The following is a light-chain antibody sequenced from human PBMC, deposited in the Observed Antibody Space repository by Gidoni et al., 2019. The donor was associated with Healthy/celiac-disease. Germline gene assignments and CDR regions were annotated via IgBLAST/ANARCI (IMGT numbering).Light chain of an antibody. V-gene: IGKV3-15*01. CDR2: GAS. CDR1: QSVSSN. J-gene: IGKJ5*01. CDR3: QKYNNWPIT. Sequence: EIVMTQSPATLSVSPGERATLSCRASQSVSSNLAWYQQKPCQAPRRLIYGASTRATGIPARFSGSGSGTEFTLTISSLQSEDFAVYYCQKYNNWPITFXXXTRLEIK.